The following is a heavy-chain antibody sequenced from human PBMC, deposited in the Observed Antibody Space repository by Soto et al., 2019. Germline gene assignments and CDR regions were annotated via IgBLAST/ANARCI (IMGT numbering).Heavy chain of an antibody. Sequence: GGSLRLSCAASGFTFRSYAIHWVLQAPCKGLGWVAVISRDGTNKYYVDSVKGRFTISRDNSKDTVYLQMNSLRDEDSAMFYCARSRSGAVADSFDFWGQGTLVTVSS. CDR2: ISRDGTNK. CDR1: GFTFRSYA. J-gene: IGHJ4*02. CDR3: ARSRSGAVADSFDF. D-gene: IGHD3-10*01. V-gene: IGHV3-30*04.